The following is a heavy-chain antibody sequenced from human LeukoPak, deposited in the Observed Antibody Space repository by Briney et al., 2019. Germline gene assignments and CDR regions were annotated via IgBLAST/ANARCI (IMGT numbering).Heavy chain of an antibody. J-gene: IGHJ5*02. V-gene: IGHV1-18*04. Sequence: GASVKVSFKPSGYTFSGFYIHWVRQAPGQGLEWMGWISAYNGNTNYAQKLQGRVTMTTDTSTSTAYMELRSLRSDDTAVYYCARDREESGLLWFGEPTTNWFDPWGQGTLVTVSS. CDR1: GYTFSGFY. CDR3: ARDREESGLLWFGEPTTNWFDP. D-gene: IGHD3-10*01. CDR2: ISAYNGNT.